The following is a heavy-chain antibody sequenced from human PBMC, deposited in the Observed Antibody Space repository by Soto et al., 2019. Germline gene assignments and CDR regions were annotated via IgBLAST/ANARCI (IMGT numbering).Heavy chain of an antibody. Sequence: SETLSLTCAVYGGSFSGYYWSWIRQPPGKGLEWIGEINHSGSTNYNPSLKSRVTISVDTSNNQFSLKVSSVTAADTAVYYCARTYHFLSGALGMDVWGQGTTVTVSS. D-gene: IGHD3-3*01. CDR3: ARTYHFLSGALGMDV. J-gene: IGHJ6*02. CDR2: INHSGST. V-gene: IGHV4-34*01. CDR1: GGSFSGYY.